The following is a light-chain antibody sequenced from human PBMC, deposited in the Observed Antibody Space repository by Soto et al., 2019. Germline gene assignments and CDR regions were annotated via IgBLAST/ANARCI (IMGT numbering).Light chain of an antibody. CDR3: LQTYTTLTWT. CDR2: AAS. CDR1: QSISNY. J-gene: IGKJ1*01. V-gene: IGKV1-39*01. Sequence: DIKMTQSPASLSASVGDRVTSTCRASQSISNYLQWYQQKPSQAPKLLVYAASSLHSGVPSRFSGSGSGTDFTLTISSLQPEDFATYYCLQTYTTLTWTFGQGTKV.